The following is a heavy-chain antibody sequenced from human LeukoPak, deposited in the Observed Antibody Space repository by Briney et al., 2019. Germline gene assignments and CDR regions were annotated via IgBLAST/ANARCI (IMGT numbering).Heavy chain of an antibody. CDR2: INPNSGGT. V-gene: IGHV1-2*02. CDR3: ARSPIYSNSPFDY. J-gene: IGHJ4*02. D-gene: IGHD4-11*01. CDR1: GYTFTGYY. Sequence: ASVKVSCKASGYTFTGYYMHWVRQAPGQGLEWMGWINPNSGGTNYAQKFQGRVTMTRDTSISTAYMELSRLRSDDTAVYYCARSPIYSNSPFDYWGQGTLVTVSS.